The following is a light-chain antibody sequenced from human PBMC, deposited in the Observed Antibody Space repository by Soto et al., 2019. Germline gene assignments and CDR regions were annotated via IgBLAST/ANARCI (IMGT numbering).Light chain of an antibody. J-gene: IGLJ1*01. CDR1: SGDVGGYNY. CDR3: SSYTTSRTIYV. Sequence: QSVLTQPRSVSGSPGQSVTISCTGTSGDVGGYNYVSWYQQHPGKAPKLMIYEVSNRPSGVSNRFSGSKSGNTASLTISGLQAEEEADHYCSSYTTSRTIYVFGTGTKVSVL. V-gene: IGLV2-14*01. CDR2: EVS.